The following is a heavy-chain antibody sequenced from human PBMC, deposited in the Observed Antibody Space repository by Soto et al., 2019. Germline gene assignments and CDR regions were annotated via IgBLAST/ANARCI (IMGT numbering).Heavy chain of an antibody. J-gene: IGHJ4*02. CDR3: AKGAEGYVVSSLDY. CDR2: ITSSGSST. Sequence: EVQLLESGGGFVQPGGSLRLSCAASGFTFSDYAMTWVRQAPGKGLEWVSAITSSGSSTYYAESVKGRFTISRDNSKSTLYLQTNSLRAEDTATYYCAKGAEGYVVSSLDYWGQESLGTVSS. CDR1: GFTFSDYA. V-gene: IGHV3-23*01. D-gene: IGHD5-12*01.